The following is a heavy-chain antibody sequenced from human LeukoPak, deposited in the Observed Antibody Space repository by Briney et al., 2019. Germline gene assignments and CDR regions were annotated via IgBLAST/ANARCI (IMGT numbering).Heavy chain of an antibody. CDR2: INHSGST. CDR3: ARDRQFGGYDPGDY. D-gene: IGHD5-12*01. V-gene: IGHV4-34*01. CDR1: GGSFSGYY. Sequence: PSETLSLTCAVYGGSFSGYYWSWIRQPPGKGLEWIGEINHSGSTNYNPSLKSRVTISVDTSKNQFSLKLSSVTAADTAVYYCARDRQFGGYDPGDYWGQGTLVTVSS. J-gene: IGHJ4*02.